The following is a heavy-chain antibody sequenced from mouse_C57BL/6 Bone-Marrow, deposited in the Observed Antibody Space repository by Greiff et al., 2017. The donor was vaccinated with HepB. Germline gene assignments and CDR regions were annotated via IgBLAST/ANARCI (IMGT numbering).Heavy chain of an antibody. J-gene: IGHJ4*01. CDR1: GFTFSDYY. CDR3: ARHLSYYYGSSYGYAMDY. V-gene: IGHV5-12*01. Sequence: DVKLVESGGGLVQPGGSLKLSCAASGFTFSDYYMYWVRQTPEKRLEWVAYISNGGGSTYYPDTVKGRFTISRDNAKNTLYLQMSRLKSEDTAMYYWARHLSYYYGSSYGYAMDYWGQGTSVTVSS. D-gene: IGHD1-1*01. CDR2: ISNGGGST.